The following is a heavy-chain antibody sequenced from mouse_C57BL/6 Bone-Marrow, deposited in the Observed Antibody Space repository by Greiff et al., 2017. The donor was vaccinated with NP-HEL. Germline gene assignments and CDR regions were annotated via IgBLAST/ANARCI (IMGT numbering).Heavy chain of an antibody. CDR2: IWGGGST. Sequence: VKLVESGPGLVAPSQSLSITCTVSGFSLTSYGVDWVRQPPGKGLEGLGVIWGGGSTNYNSALMSRLSISKDNSKSQVFLKMNSLETDETAMYSCPKRAIYYVSALGSYAMDSWGQEPS. V-gene: IGHV2-9*01. J-gene: IGHJ4*01. CDR3: PKRAIYYVSALGSYAMDS. D-gene: IGHD2-1*01. CDR1: GFSLTSYG.